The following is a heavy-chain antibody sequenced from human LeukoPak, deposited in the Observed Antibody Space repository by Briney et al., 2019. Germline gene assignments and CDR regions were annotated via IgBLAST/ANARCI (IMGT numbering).Heavy chain of an antibody. Sequence: GGSLRLSCAASGFTFSSYAMHWVRQAPGKGLEWVAVISYDGSNKYYADSVKGRFTISRDNSKNTLYLRMNSLRAEDTAVYYCARGTYYYDSSGYLLDYWGQGTLVTVSS. D-gene: IGHD3-22*01. CDR3: ARGTYYYDSSGYLLDY. CDR1: GFTFSSYA. V-gene: IGHV3-30-3*01. CDR2: ISYDGSNK. J-gene: IGHJ4*02.